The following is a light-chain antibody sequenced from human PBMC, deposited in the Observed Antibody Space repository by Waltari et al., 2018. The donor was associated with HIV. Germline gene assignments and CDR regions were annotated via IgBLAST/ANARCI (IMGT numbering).Light chain of an antibody. CDR2: AAS. Sequence: DIQMTQSPSSLSASVGDRVTITCRASQSISDHLAWFQQKPGKAPKSLIYAASNLQSGVPSKFSGSGSGTVFTLTISSLQPEDSATYFCQQLNSYPHTFGQGTKLEIK. J-gene: IGKJ2*01. V-gene: IGKV1-16*02. CDR1: QSISDH. CDR3: QQLNSYPHT.